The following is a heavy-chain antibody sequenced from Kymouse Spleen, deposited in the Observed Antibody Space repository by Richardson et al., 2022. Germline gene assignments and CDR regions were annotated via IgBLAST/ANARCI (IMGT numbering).Heavy chain of an antibody. CDR2: INHSGST. V-gene: IGHV4-34*01. Sequence: QVQLQQWGAGLLKPSETLSLTCAVYGGSFSGYYWSWIRQPPGKGLEWIGEINHSGSTNYNPSLKSRVTISVDTSKNQFSLKLSSVTAADTAVYYCARLDDSSGYYEDYWGQGTLVTVSS. J-gene: IGHJ4*02. CDR3: ARLDDSSGYYEDY. CDR1: GGSFSGYY. D-gene: IGHD3-22*01.